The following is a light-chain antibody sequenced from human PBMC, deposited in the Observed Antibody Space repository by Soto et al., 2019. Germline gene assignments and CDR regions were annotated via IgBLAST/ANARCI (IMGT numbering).Light chain of an antibody. CDR3: LVIHVGVGEV. CDR2: GTN. CDR1: TGAVTSGHY. J-gene: IGLJ1*01. Sequence: QAVVTQEPSLTVSPGGTVTLTCGSSTGAVTSGHYTHWFQQKPGQAPRTLIWGTNNRHSWTPARFSGSLLGGKAALTLSGAQPEDEADYYCLVIHVGVGEVFGTGTKLTVL. V-gene: IGLV7-46*01.